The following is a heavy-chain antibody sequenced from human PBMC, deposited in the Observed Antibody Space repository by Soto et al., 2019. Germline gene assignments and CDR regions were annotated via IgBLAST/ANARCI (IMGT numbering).Heavy chain of an antibody. Sequence: QVQLVESGGGVVQPGGSLRLSCVASGFTFSSYGMHWGRQAPGKGLEWVAVIWYDGNKKYYAGSVKGRFTISRDNSKNTLYVQMTSLRAEDTAVYYCARGLHSLFDYWGQGALVNVSS. CDR2: IWYDGNKK. CDR1: GFTFSSYG. CDR3: ARGLHSLFDY. J-gene: IGHJ4*02. D-gene: IGHD2-21*01. V-gene: IGHV3-33*01.